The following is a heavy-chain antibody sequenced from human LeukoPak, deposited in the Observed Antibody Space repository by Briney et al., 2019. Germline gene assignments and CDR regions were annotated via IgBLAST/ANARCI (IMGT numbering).Heavy chain of an antibody. D-gene: IGHD6-19*01. Sequence: ASVKVSCKASGYTFTTYDINWVRQATGQGLEWMGWMNPNSGNTGYTQKFQGRVTMTRNTSISTAYMELSSLKSEDTAVYYCARGRGSGHKENWFDPWGQGTLVTVSS. CDR2: MNPNSGNT. CDR3: ARGRGSGHKENWFDP. J-gene: IGHJ5*02. V-gene: IGHV1-8*01. CDR1: GYTFTTYD.